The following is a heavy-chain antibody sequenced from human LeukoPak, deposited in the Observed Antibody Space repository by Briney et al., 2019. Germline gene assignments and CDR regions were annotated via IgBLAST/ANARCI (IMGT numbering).Heavy chain of an antibody. Sequence: ASVNVSCKVSGYTLTELSMHWVRQAPGKGLEWMGGFDPEDGETIYAQKFQGRVTMTEDTSTDTAYMELSSLRSEDTAVYYCATEVIRSSGYFDYFDYWGQGTLVTVSS. D-gene: IGHD3-22*01. V-gene: IGHV1-24*01. CDR3: ATEVIRSSGYFDYFDY. CDR2: FDPEDGET. CDR1: GYTLTELS. J-gene: IGHJ4*02.